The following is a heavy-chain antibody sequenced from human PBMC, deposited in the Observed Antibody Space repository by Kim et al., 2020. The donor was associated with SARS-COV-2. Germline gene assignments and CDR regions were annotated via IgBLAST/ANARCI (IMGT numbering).Heavy chain of an antibody. CDR3: ARDPYYDSSGYYYGGGFDY. J-gene: IGHJ4*02. V-gene: IGHV4-59*13. CDR2: IYYSGST. Sequence: SETLSLTCTVSGGSISSYYWSWIRQPPGKGLEWIGYIYYSGSTNYNPSLKSRVTISVDTSKNQFSLKLSSVTAADTAVYYCARDPYYDSSGYYYGGGFDYWGQGTLVTVSS. D-gene: IGHD3-22*01. CDR1: GGSISSYY.